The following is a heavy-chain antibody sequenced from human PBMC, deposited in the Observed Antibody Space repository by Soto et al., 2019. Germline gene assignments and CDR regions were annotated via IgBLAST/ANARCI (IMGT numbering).Heavy chain of an antibody. Sequence: EAQLLESGGGLVQPGESLTLSCVASHFAFNIDAMTWVRPAPGTGLEWVSSMSGSGSSIYYADSVKGRFTLTRDKSKKTLYLQMNSLRAEDTAVYWCARDNWNGAYYGLDVWGQGTTVTVS. CDR2: MSGSGSSI. CDR3: ARDNWNGAYYGLDV. J-gene: IGHJ6*02. CDR1: HFAFNIDA. D-gene: IGHD1-20*01. V-gene: IGHV3-23*01.